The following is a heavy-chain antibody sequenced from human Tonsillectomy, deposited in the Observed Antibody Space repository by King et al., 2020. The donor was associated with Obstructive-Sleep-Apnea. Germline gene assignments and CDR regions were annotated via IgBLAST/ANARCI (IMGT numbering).Heavy chain of an antibody. Sequence: VQLVESGGGLVKPGGSLILSCAASGFAFSDYYMTWIRQAPGKGLECLSYINSGSNDIDYAESVKGRFTISRDNDNLSLFLQISSLRAEETAVYYCARFRIGSSWDGGFSDYWGQGALVTVSS. CDR2: INSGSNDI. CDR3: ARFRIGSSWDGGFSDY. CDR1: GFAFSDYY. V-gene: IGHV3-11*06. J-gene: IGHJ4*02. D-gene: IGHD6-13*01.